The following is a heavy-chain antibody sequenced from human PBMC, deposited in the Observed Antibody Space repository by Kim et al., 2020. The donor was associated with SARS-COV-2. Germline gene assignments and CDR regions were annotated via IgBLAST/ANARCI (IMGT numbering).Heavy chain of an antibody. Sequence: SETLSLTCTVSGGSISSYYWSWIRQPPGKGLEWIGYIYYSGSTNYNPSLKSRVTISVDTSKNQFSLKLSSVTAADTAVYYCAHQYSSGWFDYWGQGTLVTVSS. CDR1: GGSISSYY. D-gene: IGHD6-19*01. J-gene: IGHJ4*02. CDR3: AHQYSSGWFDY. V-gene: IGHV4-59*01. CDR2: IYYSGST.